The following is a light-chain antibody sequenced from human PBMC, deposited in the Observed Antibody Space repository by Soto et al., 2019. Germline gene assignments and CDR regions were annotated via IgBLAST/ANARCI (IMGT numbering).Light chain of an antibody. J-gene: IGKJ2*01. V-gene: IGKV3-20*01. CDR2: GAS. CDR3: KQYGSSPPMYT. CDR1: QSVSSSY. Sequence: EIVLTQSPGTLSLSPGERATLSCRASQSVSSSYLAWYQQKPGQAPRLLIYGASSRATGIPDRFSGSGSGTDFTLTISRLEPEDIAVYYCKQYGSSPPMYTFGQGTKLEIK.